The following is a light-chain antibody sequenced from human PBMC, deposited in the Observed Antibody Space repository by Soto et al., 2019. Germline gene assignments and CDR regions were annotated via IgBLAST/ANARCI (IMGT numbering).Light chain of an antibody. V-gene: IGKV3-15*01. J-gene: IGKJ2*01. Sequence: DIVLTQSPATLSVSPGDRVTLSCRASESLFGFLAWYQQKPGQAPRLLMYCFSTRATGIPARFSGGGSATDFTLTISSLQSEDSAFYFCQSYNDWPFASGLGTRLEI. CDR3: QSYNDWPFA. CDR2: CFS. CDR1: ESLFGF.